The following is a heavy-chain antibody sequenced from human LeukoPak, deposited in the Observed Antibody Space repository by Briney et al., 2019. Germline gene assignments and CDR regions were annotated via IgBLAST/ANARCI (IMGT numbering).Heavy chain of an antibody. CDR1: GYTFTGYY. Sequence: ASVKVSCKASGYTFTGYYMHWVRQAPGQGLEWMGWINPNSGGTNYAQKFQGRVTITADESTSTAYMELSSLRSEDTAVYYCASIIAAAGTIYWYFDLWGRGTLVTVSS. D-gene: IGHD6-13*01. CDR3: ASIIAAAGTIYWYFDL. CDR2: INPNSGGT. V-gene: IGHV1-2*02. J-gene: IGHJ2*01.